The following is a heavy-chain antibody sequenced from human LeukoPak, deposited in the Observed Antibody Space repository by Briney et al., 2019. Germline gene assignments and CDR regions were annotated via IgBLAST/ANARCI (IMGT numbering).Heavy chain of an antibody. D-gene: IGHD6-13*01. J-gene: IGHJ6*02. Sequence: SETLSLTCTVSSDSISSSRFYGGWIRQPPGRGLEWIATISYSGSTYYNPSLRSRVTMSIDTSKNQFSLKLSSVTAADTAVYYCASLLSGFISSWCPDHYYGVDVWGQGTTVSVSS. CDR2: ISYSGST. CDR3: ASLLSGFISSWCPDHYYGVDV. CDR1: SDSISSSRFY. V-gene: IGHV4-39*01.